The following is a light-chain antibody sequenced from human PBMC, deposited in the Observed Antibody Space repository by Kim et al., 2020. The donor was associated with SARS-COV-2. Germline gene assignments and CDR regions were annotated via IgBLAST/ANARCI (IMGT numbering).Light chain of an antibody. CDR3: QQYSHWPVT. Sequence: SVSPSERATLSCRARQSVLANLASYQQKPGQAPRLLIYVASTSATGVPARFRGSGSETEFTLIISSLQSEDIALYYCQQYSHWPVTFGQVTKLEIK. J-gene: IGKJ2*01. V-gene: IGKV3-15*01. CDR2: VAS. CDR1: QSVLAN.